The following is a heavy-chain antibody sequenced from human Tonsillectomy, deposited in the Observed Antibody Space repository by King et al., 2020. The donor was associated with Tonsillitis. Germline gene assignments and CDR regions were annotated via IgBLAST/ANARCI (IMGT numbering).Heavy chain of an antibody. Sequence: VQLVESGGGLVKPGGSLRLSCAASGFTFSDYYMSWIRQAPGKGLEWVSYISSSSSYTNYADSVKGRFTISRDNAKNSLYLQMNSLRAEDTVVYYCARVDLVGGVDYWGQGTLVTVSS. D-gene: IGHD2-2*01. CDR1: GFTFSDYY. V-gene: IGHV3-11*05. CDR2: ISSSSSYT. CDR3: ARVDLVGGVDY. J-gene: IGHJ4*02.